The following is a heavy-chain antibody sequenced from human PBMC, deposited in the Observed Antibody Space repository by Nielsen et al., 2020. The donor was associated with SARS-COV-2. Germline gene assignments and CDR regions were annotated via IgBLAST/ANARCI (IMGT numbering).Heavy chain of an antibody. D-gene: IGHD2-15*01. Sequence: GGSLRLSCAASGFIFSNYGIHWVRQAPGKGLEWVAVISYDGGNKYYADSVKGRFTISRDNSKNTLYLQMNSLRLEDTAVYYCARAQTTAATINYYYYYYMDVWGKGTTVTVSS. J-gene: IGHJ6*03. CDR3: ARAQTTAATINYYYYYYMDV. V-gene: IGHV3-30*03. CDR2: ISYDGGNK. CDR1: GFIFSNYG.